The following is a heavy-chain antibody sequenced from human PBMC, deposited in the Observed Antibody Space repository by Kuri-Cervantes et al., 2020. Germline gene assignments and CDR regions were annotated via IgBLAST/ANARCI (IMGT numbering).Heavy chain of an antibody. CDR3: ASLLLWFGELPPRGDY. J-gene: IGHJ4*02. CDR1: GYTFTGYY. Sequence: ASVKVSCKASGYTFTGYYMHWVRQAPGQRLEWMGWINAGNGNTKYSQKFQGRVTITRDTSASTAYMELSSLRSEDTAVYYCASLLLWFGELPPRGDYWGQGTLVTVSS. V-gene: IGHV1-3*01. CDR2: INAGNGNT. D-gene: IGHD3-10*01.